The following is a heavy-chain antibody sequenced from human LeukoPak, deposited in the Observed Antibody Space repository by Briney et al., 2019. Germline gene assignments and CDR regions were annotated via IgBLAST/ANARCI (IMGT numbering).Heavy chain of an antibody. CDR2: INYSGST. CDR1: GGSISIHY. CDR3: ARSTTIKGWFDP. V-gene: IGHV4-59*11. D-gene: IGHD4-11*01. J-gene: IGHJ5*02. Sequence: PSETLSLTCTVSGGSISIHYWSWIRQPPGKGLQWIGYINYSGSTKYNPSLESRVSISVDTSKNQFSLKLSSVTAADTAVYYCARSTTIKGWFDPWGQGTLVTVSS.